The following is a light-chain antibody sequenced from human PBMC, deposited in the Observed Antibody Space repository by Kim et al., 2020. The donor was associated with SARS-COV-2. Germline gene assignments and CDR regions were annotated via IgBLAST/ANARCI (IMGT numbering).Light chain of an antibody. CDR3: AAWNDSLNAWV. J-gene: IGLJ3*02. CDR1: SSKIGSNI. Sequence: QPVLTQPPSASGTPGQRVTISCSGSSSKIGSNIVNWYQQLPGTAPKLLIYSNNQRPSGVPDRFSGSKSVTSASLAISGLQSEDEADYYCAAWNDSLNAWVFGGGTQLTVL. V-gene: IGLV1-44*01. CDR2: SNN.